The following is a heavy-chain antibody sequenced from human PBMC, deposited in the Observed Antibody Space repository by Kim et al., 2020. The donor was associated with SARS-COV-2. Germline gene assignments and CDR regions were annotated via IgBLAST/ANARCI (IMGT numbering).Heavy chain of an antibody. D-gene: IGHD3-9*01. Sequence: FQGRVTITADKSTSTAYMELSSMRSEDTAVYYCARDGAQLVITPTYHFDYWGQGTLVTVSS. J-gene: IGHJ4*02. CDR3: ARDGAQLVITPTYHFDY. V-gene: IGHV1-69*04.